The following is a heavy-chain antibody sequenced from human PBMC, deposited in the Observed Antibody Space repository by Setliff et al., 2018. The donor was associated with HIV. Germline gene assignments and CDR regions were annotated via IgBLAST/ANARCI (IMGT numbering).Heavy chain of an antibody. J-gene: IGHJ4*02. V-gene: IGHV1-3*03. D-gene: IGHD3-3*01. CDR3: ARGIYDFWTGYADY. CDR1: GYTFTNFF. Sequence: ASVKVSCKASGYTFTNFFLRWMRQAPGQRLEWMGWINAGNGNTQFSQEFQGRVTITRDTSASTAYMELSSLRSEDMAVYYCARGIYDFWTGYADYWGPGTLVTVSS. CDR2: INAGNGNT.